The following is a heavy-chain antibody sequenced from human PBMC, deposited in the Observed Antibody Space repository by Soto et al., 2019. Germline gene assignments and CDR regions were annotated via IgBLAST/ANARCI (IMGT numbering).Heavy chain of an antibody. J-gene: IGHJ3*02. V-gene: IGHV1-18*04. CDR2: ISAYNGNT. Sequence: ASVKVSCKASGYTFTSYGISWVRQAPGQGLEWMGWISAYNGNTNYAQKLQGRVTMTTDTSTSTAYMELRSLRSDDTAVYYCARDYGYCSSTSCAKVDTFDIWGQGTIVTVSS. CDR1: GYTFTSYG. CDR3: ARDYGYCSSTSCAKVDTFDI. D-gene: IGHD2-2*03.